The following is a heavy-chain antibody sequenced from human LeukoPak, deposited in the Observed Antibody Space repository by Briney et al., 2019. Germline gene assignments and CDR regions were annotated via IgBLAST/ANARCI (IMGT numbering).Heavy chain of an antibody. CDR1: GFTFSSYG. Sequence: GGSLRHSCAASGFTFSSYGMNWVRQAPGKGLEWVSGISGSGGATYYGDSVKGRFTISRDNSKNTLYLQMSSLRVEDTAIYYCAKDHGGYPTNWYDPWGPGTLVIVSS. CDR3: AKDHGGYPTNWYDP. J-gene: IGHJ5*02. D-gene: IGHD1-26*01. CDR2: ISGSGGAT. V-gene: IGHV3-23*01.